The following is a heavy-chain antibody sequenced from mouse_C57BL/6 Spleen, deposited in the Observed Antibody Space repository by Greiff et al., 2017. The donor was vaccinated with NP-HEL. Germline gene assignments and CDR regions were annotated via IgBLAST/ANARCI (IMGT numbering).Heavy chain of an antibody. J-gene: IGHJ4*01. CDR3: ANDFAAMDY. CDR1: GFTFSDYG. D-gene: IGHD2-12*01. CDR2: ISSGSSTT. V-gene: IGHV5-17*01. Sequence: EVKLMESGGGLVKPGGSLKLSCAASGFTFSDYGMHWVRQAPEKGLEWVAYISSGSSTTYYADTVKGRFTISRDNAKNTLFLQMTSLRSEDTAMYYCANDFAAMDYWGQGTSVTVSS.